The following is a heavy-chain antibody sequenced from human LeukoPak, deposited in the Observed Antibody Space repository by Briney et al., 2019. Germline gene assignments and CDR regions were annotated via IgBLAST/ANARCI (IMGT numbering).Heavy chain of an antibody. V-gene: IGHV3-30*02. CDR1: GFTFSSYG. Sequence: GGSLRLSCAASGFTFSSYGMHWVRQAPGKGLDWVAFIRNDGSIKYYADSVKGRFTISRDNSKNTLYLQMNSLRDEDTAVYYCAKDQPTPYFDYWGQGTLVTVSS. J-gene: IGHJ4*02. CDR2: IRNDGSIK. CDR3: AKDQPTPYFDY.